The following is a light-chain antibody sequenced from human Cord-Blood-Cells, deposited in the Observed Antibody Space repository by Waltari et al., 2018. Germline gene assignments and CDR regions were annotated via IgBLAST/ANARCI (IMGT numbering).Light chain of an antibody. V-gene: IGKV1-5*01. CDR1: QSISSW. CDR2: DAS. J-gene: IGKJ2*01. CDR3: QQYNSYSPYT. Sequence: DIQMTQSPSTLSASVGDRVTITCRASQSISSWLAWYKQKPGKAPKLLIYDASSLESGVPSRFSGSGSGTEFALTISSLQPEDFATYYCQQYNSYSPYTFGQGTKLEIK.